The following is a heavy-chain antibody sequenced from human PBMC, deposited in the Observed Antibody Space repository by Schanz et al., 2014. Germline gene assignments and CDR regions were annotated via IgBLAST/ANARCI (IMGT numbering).Heavy chain of an antibody. CDR2: LSGSGAGT. Sequence: EVQLVESGGGVVQPGRSLRLSCAASGFTFSTYWMHWVRQAPGKGLEWVSTLSGSGAGTFYADSVKGRFTISRDNSENTLYLQMNSLSAEDTAVYYCAKVAPAAAYLDSWGLGTLXTVSS. D-gene: IGHD2-2*01. CDR3: AKVAPAAAYLDS. CDR1: GFTFSTYW. V-gene: IGHV3-23*04. J-gene: IGHJ4*02.